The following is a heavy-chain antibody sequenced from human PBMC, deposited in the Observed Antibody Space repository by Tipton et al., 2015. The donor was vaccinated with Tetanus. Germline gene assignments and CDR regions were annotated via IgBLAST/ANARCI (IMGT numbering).Heavy chain of an antibody. V-gene: IGHV3-74*01. CDR3: VRGARGWVMYYHFDL. CDR2: IKSDGITT. CDR1: GFTFSTSW. D-gene: IGHD2-8*01. J-gene: IGHJ4*02. Sequence: SLRLSCVASGFTFSTSWMHWVRQVPGKGLEWVSRIKSDGITTSYLDSVKGRFTISRDNAKNSLYLHMSSLRGEDTAVYYCVRGARGWVMYYHFDLWGQGTQVAVSS.